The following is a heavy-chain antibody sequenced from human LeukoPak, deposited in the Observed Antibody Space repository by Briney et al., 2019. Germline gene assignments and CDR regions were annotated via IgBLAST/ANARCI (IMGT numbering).Heavy chain of an antibody. CDR2: ISSSSSTI. CDR1: GFIFRSYS. V-gene: IGHV3-48*01. J-gene: IGHJ5*02. D-gene: IGHD2-2*01. CDR3: ARGLYDCSSTSCYFGFDP. Sequence: GGSLRLSCAASGFIFRSYSMNWVRQAPGKGLEWVSYISSSSSTIYYADSVKGRFTISRDNAKNPLYLQMNSLRAEDTAVYYCARGLYDCSSTSCYFGFDPWGQGTLVTVSS.